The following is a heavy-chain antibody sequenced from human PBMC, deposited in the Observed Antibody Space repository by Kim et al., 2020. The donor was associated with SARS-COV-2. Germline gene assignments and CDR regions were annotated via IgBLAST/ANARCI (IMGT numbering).Heavy chain of an antibody. CDR3: VRRSWFPDY. V-gene: IGHV4-4*09. Sequence: SETLSLTCTVSGDSINSYYWNWIRQPPGKGLEWIGYIYSSGSTKYNPSLKSLVTISEDTSKNQISLRLRSMTAADTAVYYCVRRSWFPDYLCQGTLVSVS. D-gene: IGHD6-13*01. J-gene: IGHJ4*02. CDR1: GDSINSYY. CDR2: IYSSGST.